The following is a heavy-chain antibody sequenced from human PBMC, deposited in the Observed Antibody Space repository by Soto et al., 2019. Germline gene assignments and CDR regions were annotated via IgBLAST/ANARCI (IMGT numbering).Heavy chain of an antibody. Sequence: QVQLVQSGAEVKKPGASVKVSCKASGYTFTSYGLSWVRQAPGQGLEWMGRISAYNYNTNYAQTLQGRVTMPTDTSASTAYMELRSLRSDDTAVYYCAIVVGALGPWFDPWGQGTLVTVSS. D-gene: IGHD1-26*01. V-gene: IGHV1-18*01. CDR2: ISAYNYNT. J-gene: IGHJ5*02. CDR1: GYTFTSYG. CDR3: AIVVGALGPWFDP.